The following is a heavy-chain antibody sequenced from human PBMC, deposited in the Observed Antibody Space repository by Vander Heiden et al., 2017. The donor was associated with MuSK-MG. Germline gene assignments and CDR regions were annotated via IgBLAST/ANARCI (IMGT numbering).Heavy chain of an antibody. V-gene: IGHV3-53*01. Sequence: EVQLVESGGGLIQPGGSLRLSCAASGFTVSSNYMSWVRQAPGKGLEWVSVIYSGGSTYYADSVKGRFTIARDNSKNTLYLQMNSMRAEETAVYYCARLDYCSSTSCYNKEYYFDYWGQGTLVTVYS. J-gene: IGHJ4*02. D-gene: IGHD2-2*02. CDR2: IYSGGST. CDR3: ARLDYCSSTSCYNKEYYFDY. CDR1: GFTVSSNY.